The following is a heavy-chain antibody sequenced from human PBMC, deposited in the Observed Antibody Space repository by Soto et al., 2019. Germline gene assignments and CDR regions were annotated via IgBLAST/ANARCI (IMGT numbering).Heavy chain of an antibody. CDR1: GFILRNYG. CDR2: IKEDGSEK. D-gene: IGHD3-16*02. Sequence: PGGSLRRSCADSGFILRNYGMSWVRQAPGMGLQWVASIKEDGSEKYYVDPVKGRFTISRENAKNSLYLQMNSLRAEDTAVYYCARYRSLDPWGQGILVTVSS. V-gene: IGHV3-7*03. CDR3: ARYRSLDP. J-gene: IGHJ5*02.